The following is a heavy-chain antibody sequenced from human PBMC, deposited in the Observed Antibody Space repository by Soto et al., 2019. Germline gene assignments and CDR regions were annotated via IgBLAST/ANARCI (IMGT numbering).Heavy chain of an antibody. J-gene: IGHJ4*02. CDR1: DGSISTSSYY. CDR3: ARHGVAAANDY. V-gene: IGHV4-39*01. D-gene: IGHD6-13*01. CDR2: IYYSGST. Sequence: PSETLFLTCTVSDGSISTSSYYWGWIRQPPGKGLEWIGSIYYSGSTYYNPSLKSRVTISVDTSKNQFSLKLSSVTAADTAVYYCARHGVAAANDYWGQGTLVTVS.